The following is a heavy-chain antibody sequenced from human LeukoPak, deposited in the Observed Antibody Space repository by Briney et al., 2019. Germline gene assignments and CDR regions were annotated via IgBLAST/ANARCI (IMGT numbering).Heavy chain of an antibody. D-gene: IGHD3-22*01. CDR1: GGSISSYY. Sequence: SETLSLTCTVSGGSISSYYWSWIRQPAGKGLEWIGRIYTSGSTNYNPSLKSRVTMSVDTSKNQFSLKLSSVTAADTAVYYCARHRPGNTMIVHDAFDIWGQGTMVTVSS. CDR2: IYTSGST. V-gene: IGHV4-4*07. CDR3: ARHRPGNTMIVHDAFDI. J-gene: IGHJ3*02.